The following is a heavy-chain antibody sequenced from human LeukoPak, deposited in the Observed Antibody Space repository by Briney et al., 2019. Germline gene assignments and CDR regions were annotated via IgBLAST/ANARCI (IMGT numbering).Heavy chain of an antibody. CDR3: ARVQGSSGWYIFDY. CDR1: GYTFTSYG. J-gene: IGHJ4*02. Sequence: ASVKVSCKASGYTFTSYGISWVRQAPGQGLEWMGWISAYDGSTNYAQNLQGRVTMTTDTSTSTAYMELRSLRSDDTAVYYCARVQGSSGWYIFDYWGQGTLVTVSS. D-gene: IGHD6-19*01. CDR2: ISAYDGST. V-gene: IGHV1-18*01.